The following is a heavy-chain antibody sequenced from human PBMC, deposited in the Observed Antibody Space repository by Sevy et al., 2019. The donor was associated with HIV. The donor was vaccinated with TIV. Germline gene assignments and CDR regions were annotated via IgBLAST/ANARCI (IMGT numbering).Heavy chain of an antibody. V-gene: IGHV4-59*08. CDR2: IYYNGHI. D-gene: IGHD1-26*01. CDR1: GGSVTRLY. Sequence: SETLSLTCTVSGGSVTRLYWNWIQQPPGKGLEWIANIYYNGHINYNPSLKSRVTLSLDTSKNQFSLRLSSVTAADTAMYYCAGENAWGRGYSWGQGTLVTVSS. CDR3: AGENAWGRGYS. J-gene: IGHJ4*02.